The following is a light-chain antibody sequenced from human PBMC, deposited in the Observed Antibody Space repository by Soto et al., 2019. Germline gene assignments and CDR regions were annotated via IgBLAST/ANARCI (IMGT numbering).Light chain of an antibody. Sequence: EIVMTQSPATLSVSPGQRATLSCRASQSVTSNLAWYQQKPGQAPRLLIYGASSRATGTPDRFSGSGSGTELTLTISSLESEDFAVYYCQQYKNWPRTFGQGTKVDIK. CDR2: GAS. J-gene: IGKJ1*01. CDR3: QQYKNWPRT. V-gene: IGKV3D-15*01. CDR1: QSVTSN.